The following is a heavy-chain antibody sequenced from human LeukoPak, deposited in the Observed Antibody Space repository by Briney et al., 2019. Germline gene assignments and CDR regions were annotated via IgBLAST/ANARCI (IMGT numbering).Heavy chain of an antibody. CDR3: ASCSASGAYFGQ. J-gene: IGHJ4*02. D-gene: IGHD2-15*01. V-gene: IGHV4-4*07. CDR1: GVSISSYY. CDR2: IYSSGNT. Sequence: SETLSLTCTVSGVSISSYYWSWIRQPAGKGLEWIGRIYSSGNTNYNPSLKSRVTMSVDTSQNQFSLKLGSVTAADTALYFCASCSASGAYFGQWGQGTLVTVSS.